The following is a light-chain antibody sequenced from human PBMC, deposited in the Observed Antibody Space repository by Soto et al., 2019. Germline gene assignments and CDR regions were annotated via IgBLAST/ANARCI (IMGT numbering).Light chain of an antibody. Sequence: EIVMTQFPATMSVSPGERATLSCRDGQSVSSNLAWYQQKPGKAPRXLLYGASTRATGIPARFSGSGSGTEFTLTISSLQSEEFAGYYGQQYNNWPPSITFGQGTRLEIK. CDR3: QQYNNWPPSIT. CDR2: GAS. V-gene: IGKV3D-15*01. J-gene: IGKJ5*01. CDR1: QSVSSN.